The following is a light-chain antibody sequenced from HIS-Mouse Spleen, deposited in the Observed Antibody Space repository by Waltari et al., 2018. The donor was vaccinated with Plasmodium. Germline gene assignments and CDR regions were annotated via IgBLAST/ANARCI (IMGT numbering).Light chain of an antibody. CDR3: CSYAGSYTLV. V-gene: IGLV2-11*01. Sequence: QSALTQPRSVSGSPGQSVTISCTGTSSDVGGYNYVSWYQQHPGKAPKRMIYDVSKRPSGVPDRFSGSKSGNTASLTISGLQAEDEADYYGCSYAGSYTLVFGGGTKLTVL. J-gene: IGLJ2*01. CDR2: DVS. CDR1: SSDVGGYNY.